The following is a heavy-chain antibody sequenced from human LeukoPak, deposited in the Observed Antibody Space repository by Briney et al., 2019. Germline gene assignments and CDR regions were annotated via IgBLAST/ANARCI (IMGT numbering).Heavy chain of an antibody. D-gene: IGHD2-21*01. CDR2: ISTTGTFI. CDR1: GFSFGSYS. V-gene: IGHV3-21*04. CDR3: ARTGGAGFDP. Sequence: PGGSLRLSCAASGFSFGSYSMNWVRQTPERGLEWLSFISTTGTFIKYADSVRGRFNVSRDNAKNSLYLHMNALRVEDTATYYCARTGGAGFDPWGQGTLFIVSS. J-gene: IGHJ5*02.